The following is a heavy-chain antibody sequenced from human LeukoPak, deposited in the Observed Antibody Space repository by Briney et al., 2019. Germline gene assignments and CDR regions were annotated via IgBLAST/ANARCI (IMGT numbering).Heavy chain of an antibody. J-gene: IGHJ6*02. Sequence: ASVKVSCKASGYTFTSYDINWVRQATGQGPEWMGWMNPNSGNTGYAQKFQGRVTMTRNTSISTAYMELSSLRSEDTAVHYCARGSSTSLSSIAAAYYGMDVWGQGTTVTVSS. CDR2: MNPNSGNT. D-gene: IGHD6-25*01. CDR3: ARGSSTSLSSIAAAYYGMDV. CDR1: GYTFTSYD. V-gene: IGHV1-8*01.